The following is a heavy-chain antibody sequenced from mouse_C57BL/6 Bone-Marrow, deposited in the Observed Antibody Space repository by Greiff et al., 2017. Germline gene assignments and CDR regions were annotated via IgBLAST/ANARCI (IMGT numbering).Heavy chain of an antibody. CDR1: GFTFSDYY. V-gene: IGHV5-12*01. CDR3: ARQGTTRYFDG. CDR2: ISNGGGST. Sequence: EVKLVESGGGLVQPGGSLKLSCAASGFTFSDYYMYWVRQTPEKRLEWVAYISNGGGSTYYPATVKGRFPISRDNAKNTLYLQMSRLKSEDTAMYYCARQGTTRYFDGWGKGTTVTVSS. J-gene: IGHJ1*03. D-gene: IGHD1-1*01.